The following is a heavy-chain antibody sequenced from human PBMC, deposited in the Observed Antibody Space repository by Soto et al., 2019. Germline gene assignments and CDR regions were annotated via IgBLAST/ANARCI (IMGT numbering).Heavy chain of an antibody. CDR3: ARGGSSTKAGTGWFDP. CDR1: GDSVSSDNAA. D-gene: IGHD6-13*01. CDR2: TYYRSKWFH. V-gene: IGHV6-1*01. Sequence: SQTLSLTCALSGDSVSSDNAAWNWIRQSPSRGLEWLGRTYYRSKWFHDYAVSLRSRIIINPDTSKNQFSLQLNSVTPDDTAVYYCARGGSSTKAGTGWFDPWGQGTLVTVSS. J-gene: IGHJ5*02.